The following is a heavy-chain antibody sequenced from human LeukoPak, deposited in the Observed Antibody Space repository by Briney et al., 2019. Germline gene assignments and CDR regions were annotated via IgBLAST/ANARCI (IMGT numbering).Heavy chain of an antibody. V-gene: IGHV3-30-3*01. CDR3: AKGSNSGSYYYYGMDV. CDR1: GFTFSSSA. D-gene: IGHD1-26*01. J-gene: IGHJ6*02. CDR2: ISYDGSDK. Sequence: GGSLRLSCAASGFTFSSSAMHWVRQAPGKGLEWVAVISYDGSDKYYADSVKGRFTIPRDNSKNTLYLQMNSLRAEDTAVYYCAKGSNSGSYYYYGMDVWGQGTTVTVSS.